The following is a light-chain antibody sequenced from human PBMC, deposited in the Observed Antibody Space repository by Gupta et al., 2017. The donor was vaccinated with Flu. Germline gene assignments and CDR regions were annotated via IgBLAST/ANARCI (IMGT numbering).Light chain of an antibody. V-gene: IGKV1-27*01. J-gene: IGKJ4*01. CDR2: AAS. CDR3: QKYNSALLLT. CDR1: QGISNY. Sequence: DIQMTQSPSPLSASVGDRVTITCRARQGISNYLAWYQQKPGKVPTLLIYAASTLQSGVPSRFSGSGSGTDFTLTISSLQPEDVATYYCQKYNSALLLTFGGGTKVEIK.